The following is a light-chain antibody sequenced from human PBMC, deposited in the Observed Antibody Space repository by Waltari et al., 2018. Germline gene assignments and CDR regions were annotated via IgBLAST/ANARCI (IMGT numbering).Light chain of an antibody. CDR1: QNIDSRH. CDR2: STS. V-gene: IGKV3-20*01. Sequence: IVLTQSPGTLSLSPGERATRSCRASQNIDSRHLGWYQQKPGQPPRLLLFSTSTSATGVPVRFSGSGSGTNFTLTISRREPEDFAVFFCHQYAYSRTFGQGTRV. J-gene: IGKJ1*01. CDR3: HQYAYSRT.